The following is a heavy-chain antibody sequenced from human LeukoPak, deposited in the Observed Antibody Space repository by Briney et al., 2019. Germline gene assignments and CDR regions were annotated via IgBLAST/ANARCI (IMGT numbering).Heavy chain of an antibody. CDR1: GDTLTELS. Sequence: ASVKVSCRVSGDTLTELSTHWVRQAPGKGLEWMGGFDPEHGEMIYAQKLQGRVTMTEDRSTDTAYMELSSLRSEDTAVYYCATGGPWDLLKYWGQGTLVTVSS. CDR2: FDPEHGEM. J-gene: IGHJ4*02. V-gene: IGHV1-24*01. D-gene: IGHD3-9*01. CDR3: ATGGPWDLLKY.